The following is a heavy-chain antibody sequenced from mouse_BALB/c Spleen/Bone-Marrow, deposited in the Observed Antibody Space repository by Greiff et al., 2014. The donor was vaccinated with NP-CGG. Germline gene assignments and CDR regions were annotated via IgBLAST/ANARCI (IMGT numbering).Heavy chain of an antibody. Sequence: DVMLEESGGGLVKPGGSLKLSCAASGFAFSSYDMSWVRQTPEKRLEWVAYISSGGGSTYYPGTVKGRFTISRDNAKNTLYLQMSSLKSEYTAMYCRARHRQLTPSNWGQGTL. V-gene: IGHV5-12-1*01. CDR1: GFAFSSYD. CDR2: ISSGGGST. J-gene: IGHJ3*01. D-gene: IGHD1-2*01. CDR3: ARHRQLTPSN.